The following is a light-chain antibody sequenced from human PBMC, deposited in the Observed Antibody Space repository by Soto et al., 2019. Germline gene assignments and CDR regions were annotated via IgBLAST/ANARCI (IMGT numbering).Light chain of an antibody. CDR2: GAS. CDR3: QQYNNWPPVT. J-gene: IGKJ5*01. CDR1: QSVSSN. Sequence: EIVMTQSPATLSVSPGERATLSCRASQSVSSNLAWYQQKPGQAPRLLIYGASTRATGIPARSSGSGSGTEFTLTISSRQSEDFAVYYCQQYNNWPPVTFGQGTRLEIK. V-gene: IGKV3-15*01.